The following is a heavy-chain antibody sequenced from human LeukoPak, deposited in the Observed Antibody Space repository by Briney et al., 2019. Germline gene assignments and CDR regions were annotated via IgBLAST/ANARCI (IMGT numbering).Heavy chain of an antibody. J-gene: IGHJ4*02. CDR3: ARVPSPDDGDDY. D-gene: IGHD7-27*01. V-gene: IGHV4-34*01. CDR2: INHSGST. CDR1: GGSFSGYY. Sequence: SETLSLTCAVYGGSFSGYYWSWIRQPPGKGLEWIGEINHSGSTNYNLSLKSRVTISVDTSKNQFSLKLSSVTAADTAVYYCARVPSPDDGDDYWGQGTLVTVSS.